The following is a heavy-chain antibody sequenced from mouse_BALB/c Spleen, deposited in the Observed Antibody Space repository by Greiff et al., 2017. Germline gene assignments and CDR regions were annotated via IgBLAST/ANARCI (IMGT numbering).Heavy chain of an antibody. J-gene: IGHJ4*01. CDR2: IFPGSGNT. Sequence: VQLQQSGPELVKPGASVKISCKASGYSFTSYYIHWVKQRPGQGLEWIGWIFPGSGNTKYNEKFKGKATLTADTSSSTAYMQLSSLPSEDSAVYFGARSGTTVVAPYYAMDYWGQGTSVTVS. D-gene: IGHD1-1*01. V-gene: IGHV1-66*01. CDR3: ARSGTTVVAPYYAMDY. CDR1: GYSFTSYY.